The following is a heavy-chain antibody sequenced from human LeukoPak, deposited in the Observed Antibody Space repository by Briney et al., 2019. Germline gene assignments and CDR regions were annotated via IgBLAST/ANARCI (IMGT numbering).Heavy chain of an antibody. CDR2: NSGSGGST. CDR3: ARVRFLGYGDLDAFDI. J-gene: IGHJ3*02. D-gene: IGHD4-17*01. CDR1: GFTFSSYA. V-gene: IGHV3-20*01. Sequence: PGGSLRLSCSASGFTFSSYAMSWVRQAPGKGLEWVSANSGSGGSTGYADSVKGRFTISRDNAKNSLYLQMNSLRAEDTALYHCARVRFLGYGDLDAFDIWGQGTMVTVSS.